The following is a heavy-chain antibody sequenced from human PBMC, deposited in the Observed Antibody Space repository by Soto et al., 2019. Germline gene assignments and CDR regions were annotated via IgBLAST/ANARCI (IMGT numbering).Heavy chain of an antibody. Sequence: QLQLQESGSGLVKPSQTLALTCAVSGGSLSSGGYSWSWIRQPPGKVLEWNGYIYHSGRTYYNPSIKSRVAISVNRTKNQCSLKLSSVTAADTDVYYCARGITTVTTLAYWGQGTMVTVSS. CDR3: ARGITTVTTLAY. D-gene: IGHD4-4*01. CDR2: IYHSGRT. J-gene: IGHJ4*02. CDR1: GGSLSSGGYS. V-gene: IGHV4-30-2*01.